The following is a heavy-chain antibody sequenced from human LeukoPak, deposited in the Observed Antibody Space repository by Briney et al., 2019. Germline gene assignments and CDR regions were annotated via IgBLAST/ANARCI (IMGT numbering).Heavy chain of an antibody. V-gene: IGHV4-39*07. D-gene: IGHD3-3*01. J-gene: IGHJ5*02. CDR3: AREGPVYDFWSGYLNWFDP. CDR2: IYYSGST. CDR1: GGSISSSSYY. Sequence: SETLSLTCTVSGGSISSSSYYWGWIRQPPGKGLEWIGSIYYSGSTYYNPSLKSRVTISVDTSKNQFSLKLSSVTAADTAVYYCAREGPVYDFWSGYLNWFDPWGQGTLVTVSS.